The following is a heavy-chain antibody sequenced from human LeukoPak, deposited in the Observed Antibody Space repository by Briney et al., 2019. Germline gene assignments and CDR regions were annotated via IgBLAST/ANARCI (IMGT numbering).Heavy chain of an antibody. CDR1: GFTFSSYA. CDR3: ARGLRGATNAFDI. V-gene: IGHV3-23*01. J-gene: IGHJ3*02. CDR2: ISGSGGST. D-gene: IGHD1-26*01. Sequence: PGGSLRLSCAASGFTFSSYAMSWVRQAPGKGLEWVSAISGSGGSTYYADSVKGRFTISRDNSKNTLYLQMKSLSAEDTAVYYCARGLRGATNAFDIWGQGTMVTVSS.